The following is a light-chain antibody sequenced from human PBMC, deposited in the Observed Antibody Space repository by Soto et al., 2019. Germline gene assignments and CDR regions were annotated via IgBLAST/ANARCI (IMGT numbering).Light chain of an antibody. V-gene: IGKV3-20*01. J-gene: IGKJ2*01. CDR2: GAS. CDR3: QQYGSSQYT. CDR1: QSVSSSY. Sequence: EIVLTQSPGTLSLSPGERATLSCRASQSVSSSYLAWYQQKPGQAPRLLIYGASSRATGIPDRFSGSGSGTDFTFTISRLESEDFAVYYCQQYGSSQYTFGQGTKLEIK.